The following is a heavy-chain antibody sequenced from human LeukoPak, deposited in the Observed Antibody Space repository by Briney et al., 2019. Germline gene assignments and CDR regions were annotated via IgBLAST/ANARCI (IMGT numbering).Heavy chain of an antibody. D-gene: IGHD6-6*01. CDR1: GYTFTDYY. J-gene: IGHJ5*02. V-gene: IGHV1-69-2*01. CDR2: VDPEDGET. CDR3: ATESSIAARSNFP. Sequence: ASVKVSCKVSGYTFTDYYMHWVQQAPGKGLEWMGLVDPEDGETIYAEKFQGRGTITADTSTDTAYMELSSLRSEDTAGYYCATESSIAARSNFPWGQGTLVTVSS.